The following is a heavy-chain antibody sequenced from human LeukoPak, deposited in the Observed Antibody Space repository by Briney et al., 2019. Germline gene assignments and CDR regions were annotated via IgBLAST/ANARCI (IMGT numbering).Heavy chain of an antibody. CDR2: IIPTFGLA. V-gene: IGHV1-69*01. CDR3: ARKGSSEMATDASWRAIDAFDI. D-gene: IGHD5-24*01. J-gene: IGHJ3*02. Sequence: ASMKVSCKASGGTFNTYGIAWVRQASGQGLEWVGGIIPTFGLASYAQRFQGRVTITADESTGTVYMELSSLRSEDTAIYYCARKGSSEMATDASWRAIDAFDIWGQGTMVTVSS. CDR1: GGTFNTYG.